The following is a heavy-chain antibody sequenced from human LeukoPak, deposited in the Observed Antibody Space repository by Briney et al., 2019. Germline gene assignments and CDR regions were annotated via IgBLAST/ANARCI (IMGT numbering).Heavy chain of an antibody. V-gene: IGHV4-4*07. CDR3: ARALANYDILTGYYSDAFDI. Sequence: SETLSLTCTVSGGSISSYYWSWIRQPAGNGLEWIGRIYTSGSTNYNPSLKSRVTMSVDTSKNQFSLKLSSVTAADTAVYYCARALANYDILTGYYSDAFDIWGQGTMVTVSS. CDR1: GGSISSYY. CDR2: IYTSGST. D-gene: IGHD3-9*01. J-gene: IGHJ3*02.